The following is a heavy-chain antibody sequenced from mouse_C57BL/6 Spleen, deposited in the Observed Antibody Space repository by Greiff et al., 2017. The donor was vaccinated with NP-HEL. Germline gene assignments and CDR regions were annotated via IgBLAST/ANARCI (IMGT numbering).Heavy chain of an antibody. J-gene: IGHJ4*01. CDR1: GFTFSSYT. Sequence: EVKLMESGGGLVKPGGSLKLSCAASGFTFSSYTMSWVRQTPEKRLEWVATISGGGGNTYYPDSVKGRFTISRDNAKNTLYLQMSSLRSEDTALYYCARRWYYYGSSYDYAMDYWGQGTSVTVSS. D-gene: IGHD1-1*01. V-gene: IGHV5-9*01. CDR3: ARRWYYYGSSYDYAMDY. CDR2: ISGGGGNT.